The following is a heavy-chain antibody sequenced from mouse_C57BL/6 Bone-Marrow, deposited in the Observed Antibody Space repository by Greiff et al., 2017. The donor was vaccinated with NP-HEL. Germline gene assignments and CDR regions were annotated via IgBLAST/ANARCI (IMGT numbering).Heavy chain of an antibody. J-gene: IGHJ2*01. D-gene: IGHD1-1*01. V-gene: IGHV1-52*01. CDR2: IDPSDSET. CDR1: GYTFTSYW. Sequence: QVQLQQPGAELVRPGSSVKLSCKASGYTFTSYWMHWVKQRPIQGLEWIGNIDPSDSETHYNQKFKDKATLTEDKSSSTAYMQLSSLTSEDSAVYYCAREGSHYYGSNFDYWGQGTTLTVSS. CDR3: AREGSHYYGSNFDY.